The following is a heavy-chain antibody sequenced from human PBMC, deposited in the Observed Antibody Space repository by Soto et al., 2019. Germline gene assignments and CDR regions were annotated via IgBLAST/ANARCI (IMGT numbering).Heavy chain of an antibody. CDR2: IWYDGSNK. CDR1: GFTFSSYG. Sequence: GGSLRLSCAASGFTFSSYGMHWVRQAPGKGLEWVAVIWYDGSNKYYADSVKGRFTISRDNSKNTLYLQMNSLRAEDTAVYYCAREGLTTNGFCGGLRSRGGVNYYYYLDVWGKGTTVTVSS. D-gene: IGHD2-21*01. J-gene: IGHJ6*03. V-gene: IGHV3-33*01. CDR3: AREGLTTNGFCGGLRSRGGVNYYYYLDV.